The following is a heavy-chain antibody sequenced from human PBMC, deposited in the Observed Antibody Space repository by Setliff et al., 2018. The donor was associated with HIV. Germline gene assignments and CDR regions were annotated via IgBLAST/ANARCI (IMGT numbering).Heavy chain of an antibody. Sequence: CSVSGGSITSYSWNWIRHVPGKEVEWIGNIYYGRRANHKPSLKSRVTISADWHRNQFSLELRSVTAADTAVYYCARDFTYDNRGSLTRFAMDVWGQGITVTVSS. V-gene: IGHV4-59*01. J-gene: IGHJ6*02. CDR2: IYYGRRA. CDR1: GGSITSYS. D-gene: IGHD3-22*01. CDR3: ARDFTYDNRGSLTRFAMDV.